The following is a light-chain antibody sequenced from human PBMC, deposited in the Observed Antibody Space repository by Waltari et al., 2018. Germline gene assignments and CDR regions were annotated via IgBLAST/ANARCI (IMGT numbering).Light chain of an antibody. CDR3: CSYAGTYTSYMF. CDR2: DVN. Sequence: QSALTQPRSVSGSPGQSVTISCTGTSSDVGGYNYVSWYQQHPYKAPKLMIYDVNQRPSGGPDRVSGSKSGNTASLTISGLQAEDEADYYCCSYAGTYTSYMFFGGGTKLTVL. CDR1: SSDVGGYNY. J-gene: IGLJ2*01. V-gene: IGLV2-11*01.